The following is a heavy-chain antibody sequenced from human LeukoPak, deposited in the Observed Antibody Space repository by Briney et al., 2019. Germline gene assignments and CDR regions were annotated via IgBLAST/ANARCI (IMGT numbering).Heavy chain of an antibody. V-gene: IGHV3-11*06. CDR1: GFAPSDYY. CDR2: ISSSSIYT. D-gene: IGHD1-26*01. Sequence: AGGSLRLSCAASGFAPSDYYMSWIRQAPGKGLGWVSYISSSSIYTNYADSVKGRFTVSRDNAENSLYLQMNSLRDEDTAVYYCARDSPGWGAFDVWGQGTMVTVSS. J-gene: IGHJ3*01. CDR3: ARDSPGWGAFDV.